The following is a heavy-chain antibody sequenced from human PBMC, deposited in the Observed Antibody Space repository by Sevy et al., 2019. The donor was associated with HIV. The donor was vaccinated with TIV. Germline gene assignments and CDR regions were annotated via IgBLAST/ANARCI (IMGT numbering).Heavy chain of an antibody. D-gene: IGHD3-22*01. CDR1: GFTFSSYG. CDR3: AGDLYPTPDYYDSSGALDY. Sequence: GGSLRLSCAASGFTFSSYGMHWVRQAPGKGLEWVAVIWYDGSNKYYADSVKGRFTISRDNSKNTLYLQMNSLRAEDTAVYYCAGDLYPTPDYYDSSGALDYWGQGTLVTVSS. CDR2: IWYDGSNK. J-gene: IGHJ4*02. V-gene: IGHV3-33*01.